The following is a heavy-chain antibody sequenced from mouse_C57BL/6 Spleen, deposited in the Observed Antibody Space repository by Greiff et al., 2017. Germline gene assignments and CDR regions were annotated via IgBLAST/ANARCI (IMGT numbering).Heavy chain of an antibody. J-gene: IGHJ2*01. V-gene: IGHV1-69*01. Sequence: QVQLKESGAELVMPGASVKLSCKASGYTFTSYWMHWVKQRPGQGLEWIGEIDPSDSYTNYNQKFKGKSTLTVDKSSSTAYMQLSSLTSEDSAVYYCARGTITTVLDYWGQGTTLTVSS. CDR2: IDPSDSYT. CDR1: GYTFTSYW. D-gene: IGHD1-1*01. CDR3: ARGTITTVLDY.